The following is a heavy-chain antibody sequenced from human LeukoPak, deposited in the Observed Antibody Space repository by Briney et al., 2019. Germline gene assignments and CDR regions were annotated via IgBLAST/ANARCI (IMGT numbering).Heavy chain of an antibody. D-gene: IGHD2-2*01. V-gene: IGHV4-39*01. Sequence: PSETLSLTCTVSGGSISGSSYYWGWIRQPPGKGLEWIGTINYSGSKNYNPSLTSRVTISVDTSKNQFSLKLSSVTAADTAVYYCARRCTTTSCYRGGMDVWGQGTTVTVSS. J-gene: IGHJ6*02. CDR3: ARRCTTTSCYRGGMDV. CDR2: INYSGSK. CDR1: GGSISGSSYY.